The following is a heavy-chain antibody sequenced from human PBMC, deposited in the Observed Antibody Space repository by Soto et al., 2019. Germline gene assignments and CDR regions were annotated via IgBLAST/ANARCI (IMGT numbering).Heavy chain of an antibody. D-gene: IGHD4-17*01. Sequence: GSLRLSCAASGFTFSSYGMHWVRQAPGKGLEWVAVISYDGSNKYYADSVKGRFTISRDNSKNTLYLQMNSLRAEDTAVYYCANGYGDYLQRFAFDIWGQGTMVTVSS. CDR1: GFTFSSYG. V-gene: IGHV3-30*18. CDR2: ISYDGSNK. CDR3: ANGYGDYLQRFAFDI. J-gene: IGHJ3*02.